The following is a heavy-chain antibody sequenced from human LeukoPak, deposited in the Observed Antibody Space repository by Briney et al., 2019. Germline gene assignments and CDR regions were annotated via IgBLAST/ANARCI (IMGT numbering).Heavy chain of an antibody. CDR3: ARVSGGILTGYTYFDY. CDR2: IYSGGST. D-gene: IGHD3-9*01. J-gene: IGHJ4*02. Sequence: GGSLRLSCAASGFTVSSNYMSWVRQAPGKGLEWGSVIYSGGSTYSADSVKGLFTISRDNSKNTLYLQMNSLRAEDTAVYYCARVSGGILTGYTYFDYWGQGTLVTVS. CDR1: GFTVSSNY. V-gene: IGHV3-53*01.